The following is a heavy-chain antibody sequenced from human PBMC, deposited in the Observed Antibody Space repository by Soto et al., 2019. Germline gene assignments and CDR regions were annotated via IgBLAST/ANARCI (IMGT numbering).Heavy chain of an antibody. CDR1: GFTFSSYA. D-gene: IGHD4-17*01. J-gene: IGHJ6*02. CDR2: ISYDGSNK. CDR3: ARERDAVTDYYYYGMDV. V-gene: IGHV3-30-3*01. Sequence: GASLRLSCAASGFTFSSYAMHWVRQAPGKGLEWVAVISYDGSNKYYADSVKGRFTISRDNSKNTLYLQMNSLRAEDTAVYYCARERDAVTDYYYYGMDVWGQGTTVTVSS.